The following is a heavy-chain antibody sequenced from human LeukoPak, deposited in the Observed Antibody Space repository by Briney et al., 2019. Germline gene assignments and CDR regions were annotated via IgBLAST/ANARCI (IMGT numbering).Heavy chain of an antibody. D-gene: IGHD2-15*01. Sequence: PGRSLRLSCAASGFTFNSYGMHWVRQAPGKGLEWVAVIWYDGSIKYYADSVKGRFTISRDNSKSTLYLQLNSLRAEDTAVYYCAKIVVVATSTGNDYWGQGTLVTVSS. V-gene: IGHV3-33*06. J-gene: IGHJ4*02. CDR2: IWYDGSIK. CDR1: GFTFNSYG. CDR3: AKIVVVATSTGNDY.